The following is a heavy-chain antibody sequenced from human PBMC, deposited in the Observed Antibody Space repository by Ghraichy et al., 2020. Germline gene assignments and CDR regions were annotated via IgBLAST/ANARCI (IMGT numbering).Heavy chain of an antibody. J-gene: IGHJ4*02. CDR2: INHSGST. CDR1: GGSFSGYY. Sequence: SETLSLTCAVYGGSFSGYYWSWIRQPPGKGLEWIGEINHSGSTNYNPSLKSRVTISVDTSKNQFSLKLSSVTAADTAVYYCARGPGGSSGWYVAPFRYWGQGTLVTVSS. V-gene: IGHV4-34*01. D-gene: IGHD6-19*01. CDR3: ARGPGGSSGWYVAPFRY.